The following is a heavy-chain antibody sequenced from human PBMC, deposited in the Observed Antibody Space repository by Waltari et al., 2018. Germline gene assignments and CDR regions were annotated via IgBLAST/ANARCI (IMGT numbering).Heavy chain of an antibody. CDR2: IYYSGGT. D-gene: IGHD3-10*01. CDR1: GGSISSSSYY. V-gene: IGHV4-39*07. J-gene: IGHJ4*02. CDR3: ASIKVQGNFDY. Sequence: QLQLQESGPGLVKPSETLSLTCTASGGSISSSSYYWGWIRQPPGKGLKWIGSIYYSGGTYYNPSLKSRVTISVDTSKNQFSLKLSSVTAADTAVYYCASIKVQGNFDYWGQGTLVTVSS.